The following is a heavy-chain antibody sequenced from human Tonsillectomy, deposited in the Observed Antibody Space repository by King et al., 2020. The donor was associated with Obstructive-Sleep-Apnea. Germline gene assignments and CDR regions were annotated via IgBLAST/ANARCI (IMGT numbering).Heavy chain of an antibody. CDR2: ISWNSGSI. V-gene: IGHV3-9*01. D-gene: IGHD5-18*01. J-gene: IGHJ4*02. CDR1: GFTFDDYA. Sequence: VQLVESGGGLVQPGRSLRLSCAASGFTFDDYAMHWVRQALGKGLEWVSGISWNSGSIGYADSVKGRFTISRDNAKNSLYLQMNSLRAEDTALYYCAKVGYSYGYIDYWGQGTLVTVSS. CDR3: AKVGYSYGYIDY.